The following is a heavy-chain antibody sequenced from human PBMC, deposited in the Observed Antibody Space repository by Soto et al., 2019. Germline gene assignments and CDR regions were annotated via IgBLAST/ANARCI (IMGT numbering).Heavy chain of an antibody. CDR1: GFTFSTYA. Sequence: EVQLLESGGGLVQPGGSLRLSCAASGFTFSTYAMSWVRQAPGKGLEWVSGISGSDGSTYYADSVKGRFTISRDNSKSTLYLLMNSLRGEDTALYYCAKEMGYCFGYWGQGTLVTVSS. V-gene: IGHV3-23*01. D-gene: IGHD3-16*01. CDR3: AKEMGYCFGY. CDR2: ISGSDGST. J-gene: IGHJ4*02.